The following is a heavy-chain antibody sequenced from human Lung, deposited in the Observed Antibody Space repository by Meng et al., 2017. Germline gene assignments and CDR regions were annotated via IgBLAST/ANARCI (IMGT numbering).Heavy chain of an antibody. CDR3: AILSHCTGGTCYPYDY. D-gene: IGHD2-15*01. V-gene: IGHV1-18*01. CDR2: ISPYNGYT. J-gene: IGHJ4*02. CDR1: GYTFTTYG. Sequence: QVTLKQAGAEVKKPGASGKVAGKAAGYTFTTYGISWVRQAPGQGLEWMGWISPYNGYTSSIQKFQGRVTMTTDTSTSTAYMELMSLGSDDTAVYYCAILSHCTGGTCYPYDYWGQGTLVTVSS.